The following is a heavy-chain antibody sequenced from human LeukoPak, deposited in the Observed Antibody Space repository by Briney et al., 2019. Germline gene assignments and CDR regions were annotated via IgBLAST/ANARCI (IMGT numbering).Heavy chain of an antibody. V-gene: IGHV1-2*02. Sequence: VASVKVSCKACGYNFTGYYMHWVRQAPGQGLEWMGWINPNSGGTNYAQKFQGRVTMTRATSISTAYMELSRLRSDDTAVYYCASVRTGVRRGYFDYWGQGTLVTVSS. CDR3: ASVRTGVRRGYFDY. D-gene: IGHD1-14*01. J-gene: IGHJ4*02. CDR1: GYNFTGYY. CDR2: INPNSGGT.